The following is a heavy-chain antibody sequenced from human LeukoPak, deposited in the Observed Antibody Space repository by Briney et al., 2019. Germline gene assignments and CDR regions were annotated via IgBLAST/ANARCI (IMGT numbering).Heavy chain of an antibody. CDR1: GYSITSGYY. Sequence: SETPSLTCIVSGYSITSGYYWGWIRQPPGKGLEWIGSIYYSGTTYYNPSLKSRVSISVDTSKKQFSLKLSSVTAADTAMYYCARDYPRPTVTFDYWGQGTLVTVSS. CDR2: IYYSGTT. J-gene: IGHJ4*02. D-gene: IGHD4-17*01. CDR3: ARDYPRPTVTFDY. V-gene: IGHV4-38-2*02.